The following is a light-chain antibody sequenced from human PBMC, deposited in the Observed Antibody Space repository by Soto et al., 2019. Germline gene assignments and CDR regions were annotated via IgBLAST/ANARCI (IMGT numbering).Light chain of an antibody. Sequence: DIQLTQSPSFLSASVGDRVTLSCRASQGISSYLAWYQQKPGKAPKLLIYDASTLESGVSSRFSGTGSETECTLTITDLQADDLATYFCHQYKTYSTFGQGTKVDI. CDR1: QGISSY. J-gene: IGKJ1*01. CDR3: HQYKTYST. CDR2: DAS. V-gene: IGKV1-9*01.